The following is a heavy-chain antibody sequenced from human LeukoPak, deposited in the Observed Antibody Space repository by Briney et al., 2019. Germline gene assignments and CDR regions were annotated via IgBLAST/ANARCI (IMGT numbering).Heavy chain of an antibody. Sequence: ASVKVSCKASGFTFTSSAMQWVRQARGQRLEWRGWIVVGSGNTNYAQKFQERVTITRDMSTSTAYMELSSLRSEDTAVYYCAADKSYDFWSGSPSMDVWGQGTTATVSS. CDR2: IVVGSGNT. D-gene: IGHD3-3*01. CDR1: GFTFTSSA. CDR3: AADKSYDFWSGSPSMDV. V-gene: IGHV1-58*02. J-gene: IGHJ6*02.